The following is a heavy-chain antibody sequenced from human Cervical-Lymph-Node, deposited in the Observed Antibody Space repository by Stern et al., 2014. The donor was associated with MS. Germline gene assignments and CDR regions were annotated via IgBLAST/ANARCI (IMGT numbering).Heavy chain of an antibody. CDR3: ARGPYNRDFFEY. CDR1: GGTFSSYG. J-gene: IGHJ4*02. Sequence: MQLVESGAEVRKPGSSVKVSCKASGGTFSSYGISWVRQAPGPGLEWMGGITPVVGTTNYAEQFQGRVTITADESTSTAYMELSSLTSADTAVYYCARGPYNRDFFEYWGQGTLVTVSS. CDR2: ITPVVGTT. V-gene: IGHV1-69*01. D-gene: IGHD1-1*01.